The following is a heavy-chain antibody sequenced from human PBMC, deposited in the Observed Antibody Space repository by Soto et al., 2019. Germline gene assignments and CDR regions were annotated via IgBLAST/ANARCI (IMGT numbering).Heavy chain of an antibody. Sequence: ASVKVSCKASGGTFSSYAISWVRQAPGQGLEWMGGIIPIFGTANYAQKFQGRVTITADESTSTAYMELSSLRSEDTAVYYCGRGRGSSVYAFDIWGQGKMVTVSS. CDR1: GGTFSSYA. D-gene: IGHD3-22*01. V-gene: IGHV1-69*13. J-gene: IGHJ3*02. CDR2: IIPIFGTA. CDR3: GRGRGSSVYAFDI.